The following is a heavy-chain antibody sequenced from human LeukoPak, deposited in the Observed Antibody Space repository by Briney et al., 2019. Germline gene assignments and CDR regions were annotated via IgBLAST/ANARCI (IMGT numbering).Heavy chain of an antibody. D-gene: IGHD5-18*01. J-gene: IGHJ4*02. Sequence: PSESLSLTCTVSGGSISSYYWSWIRQPPGKGLEWIGYIYTSGSTNYNPSLKSRVTISVDTSKNQFSLKLSSVTAADTDVYYCARSSRGYSYGVNDYWGQGTLVTVSS. CDR2: IYTSGST. V-gene: IGHV4-4*09. CDR3: ARSSRGYSYGVNDY. CDR1: GGSISSYY.